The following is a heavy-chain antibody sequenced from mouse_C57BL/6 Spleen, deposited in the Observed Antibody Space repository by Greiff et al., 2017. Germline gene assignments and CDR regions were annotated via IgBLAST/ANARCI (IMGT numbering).Heavy chain of an antibody. J-gene: IGHJ2*01. D-gene: IGHD2-4*01. CDR3: ARAPYDDYGFDY. Sequence: QVQLQQPGAELVKPGASVKLSCKASGYTFTSYWMHWVKQRPGQGLEWIGMIHPNSGSTNYNEKFKSKATLTVDKSSSTAYMQLSSLTSEDSAVYYCARAPYDDYGFDYWGQGTTLTVSS. V-gene: IGHV1-64*01. CDR1: GYTFTSYW. CDR2: IHPNSGST.